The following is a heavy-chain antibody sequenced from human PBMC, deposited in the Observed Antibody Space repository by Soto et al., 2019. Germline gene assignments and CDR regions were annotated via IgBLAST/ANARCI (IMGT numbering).Heavy chain of an antibody. V-gene: IGHV4-39*02. CDR3: ARLRGVSAFES. CDR2: IYYSGSP. J-gene: IGHJ4*02. CDR1: GGSISSTNYY. Sequence: NPSETLSLTCTVSGGSISSTNYYWGWIRQPPGKGLEWIGSIYYSGSPFYNPSLKSRVTISVDTSNNHFSLKLSSVTAADTAVYYCARLRGVSAFESWGQGTLVTVSS. D-gene: IGHD2-8*01.